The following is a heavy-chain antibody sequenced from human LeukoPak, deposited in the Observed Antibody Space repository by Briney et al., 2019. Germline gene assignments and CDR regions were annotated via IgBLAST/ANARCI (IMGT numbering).Heavy chain of an antibody. D-gene: IGHD3-22*01. Sequence: ASVKVSCKTSGYTFSGYYIHWVRQAPGQGLEWMGWINPNTGDTTYAQNFQGRVTMARDTSINTAYMELTRLRSDGTAVYYCAREGGYYDTTGYYAYWGQGSLVTVSS. CDR3: AREGGYYDTTGYYAY. CDR2: INPNTGDT. J-gene: IGHJ4*02. V-gene: IGHV1-2*02. CDR1: GYTFSGYY.